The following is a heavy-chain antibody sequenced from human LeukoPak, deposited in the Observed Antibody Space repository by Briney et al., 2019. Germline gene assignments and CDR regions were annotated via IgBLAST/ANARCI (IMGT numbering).Heavy chain of an antibody. Sequence: GRSLRLSCAASGFIFSSYGMHWVRQAPGKGLEWVAAMSYDGSNKYYADSVKGRFTISRDNSKNTVYLQMNSLRAEDTAVYYCAKDQKQQLTYGMDVWGQGTTVTVSS. CDR2: MSYDGSNK. J-gene: IGHJ6*02. CDR1: GFIFSSYG. V-gene: IGHV3-30*18. D-gene: IGHD6-13*01. CDR3: AKDQKQQLTYGMDV.